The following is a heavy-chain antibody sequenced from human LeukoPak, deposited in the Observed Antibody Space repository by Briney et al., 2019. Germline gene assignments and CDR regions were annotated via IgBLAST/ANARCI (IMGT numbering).Heavy chain of an antibody. V-gene: IGHV3-7*03. CDR2: IKYDGSEK. CDR1: GFTFSRYW. CDR3: ATPLDYYDRSGYHQGGD. D-gene: IGHD3-22*01. Sequence: PGGSLRPSCAASGFTFSRYWMTWVRQAPGKGLEWVANIKYDGSEKNYVDSVKGRFTISRDNAKNSLYLQMNSLRAEDTAVYYCATPLDYYDRSGYHQGGDWGQGTLVTVSS. J-gene: IGHJ4*02.